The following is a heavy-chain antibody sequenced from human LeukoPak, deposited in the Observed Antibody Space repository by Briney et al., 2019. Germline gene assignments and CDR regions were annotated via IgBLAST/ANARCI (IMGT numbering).Heavy chain of an antibody. CDR1: GFTFSSYA. Sequence: GGSLRLSCAASGFTFSSYAMSWVRQAPGKGLEWVSVISGSGGSTYYADSVKGRFTISRDNSKNTLYLQMNSLRAEDTAGYYCAKGIRGYVSEPPDYWGQGALVTVSS. CDR3: AKGIRGYVSEPPDY. CDR2: ISGSGGST. J-gene: IGHJ4*02. D-gene: IGHD3-10*01. V-gene: IGHV3-23*01.